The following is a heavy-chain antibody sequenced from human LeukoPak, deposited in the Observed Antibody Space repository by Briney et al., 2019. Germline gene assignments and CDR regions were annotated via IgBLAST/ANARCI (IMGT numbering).Heavy chain of an antibody. CDR1: GGSFSAYC. CDR2: INHSGST. Sequence: SETLSLSCAVCGGSFSAYCWSWIRQPPGKGLEWIGEINHSGSTNYNPSLKSRVTISVDTSKNQFSLKLSSVTAADTAVYYCARQNNWNYFYYYSYGMDVWGHGTTVTVSS. V-gene: IGHV4-34*01. J-gene: IGHJ6*02. CDR3: ARQNNWNYFYYYSYGMDV. D-gene: IGHD1-7*01.